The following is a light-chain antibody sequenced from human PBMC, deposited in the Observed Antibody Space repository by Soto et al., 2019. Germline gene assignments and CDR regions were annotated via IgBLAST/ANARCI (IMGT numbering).Light chain of an antibody. CDR1: QSISDT. Sequence: EIVMTQSPATLSVSAGGRATLSCRASQSISDTLAWYQQKTGQAPRLLIHGESTRATGLPARFSGSGSGTEFTLTISRLEPEDFAVYYCQQYGSSPWTCGQGTKVDIK. CDR3: QQYGSSPWT. V-gene: IGKV3-15*01. J-gene: IGKJ1*01. CDR2: GES.